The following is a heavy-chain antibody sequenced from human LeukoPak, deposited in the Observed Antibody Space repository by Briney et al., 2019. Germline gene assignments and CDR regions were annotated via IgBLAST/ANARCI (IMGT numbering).Heavy chain of an antibody. Sequence: ASVKVSCKASGYTFTSYAMHWVRQAPGQRLEWRGWINAGNGNTKYSQKFQGRVTITRDTSASTAYMELGSLRSEDTAVYYCARRSYTDIVVVPAAMDEDWFDPWGQGTLVTVSS. J-gene: IGHJ5*02. V-gene: IGHV1-3*01. D-gene: IGHD2-2*01. CDR1: GYTFTSYA. CDR2: INAGNGNT. CDR3: ARRSYTDIVVVPAAMDEDWFDP.